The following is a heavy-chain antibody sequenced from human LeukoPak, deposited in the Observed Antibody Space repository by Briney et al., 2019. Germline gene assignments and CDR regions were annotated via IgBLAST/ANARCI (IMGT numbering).Heavy chain of an antibody. CDR1: GYTFTGYY. J-gene: IGHJ4*02. CDR3: ARGARQLARELDY. Sequence: ASVKVSCKASGYTFTGYYMHWVRQAPAQGLEWMGWINPNSGSTNYAQKFQGWVTMTRDTSISTAYMELSRLRSDDTAVYYCARGARQLARELDYWGQGTLVTVSS. CDR2: INPNSGST. D-gene: IGHD6-13*01. V-gene: IGHV1-2*04.